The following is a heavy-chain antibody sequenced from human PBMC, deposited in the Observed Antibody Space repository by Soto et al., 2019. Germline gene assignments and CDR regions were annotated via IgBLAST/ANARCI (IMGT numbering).Heavy chain of an antibody. D-gene: IGHD1-1*01. CDR1: GYTFTGYY. CDR3: ARLTRTTGSHTIWYFDY. Sequence: GASVKVSCKASGYTFTGYYMHWVRQAPGQGLEWMGWINPNSGGTNYAQKFQGWVTMTRDTSISTAYMELSRLRSDDTAVYYCARLTRTTGSHTIWYFDYWGQGTLVTVSS. J-gene: IGHJ4*02. V-gene: IGHV1-2*04. CDR2: INPNSGGT.